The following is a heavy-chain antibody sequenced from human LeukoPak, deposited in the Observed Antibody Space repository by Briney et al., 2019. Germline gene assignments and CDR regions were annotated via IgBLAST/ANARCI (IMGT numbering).Heavy chain of an antibody. CDR3: ARSRDYGSGSYYTLYYFDY. Sequence: PGGSLRLSCAASGFTFSSYGMSWVRQAPGKGLGWVSAISGSGGSTYYAASVKGRFTISRDNSKNTLYLQMNSLRAEDTAVYYCARSRDYGSGSYYTLYYFDYWGQGTLVTVSS. V-gene: IGHV3-23*01. CDR2: ISGSGGST. CDR1: GFTFSSYG. D-gene: IGHD3-10*01. J-gene: IGHJ4*02.